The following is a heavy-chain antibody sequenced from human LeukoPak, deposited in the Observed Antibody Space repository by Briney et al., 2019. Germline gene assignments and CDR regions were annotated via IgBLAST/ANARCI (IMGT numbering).Heavy chain of an antibody. D-gene: IGHD3-22*01. CDR1: GYTFTSYY. Sequence: GASVTVSCKASGYTFTSYYMHWVRQAPGQGLEWMGIINPSGGSTSYAQKFQGRVTMTRDTSTSTVYTELSSLRSEDTAVYYCARDLYDSSGYYLPLRYWGQGTLVTVSS. J-gene: IGHJ4*02. CDR3: ARDLYDSSGYYLPLRY. V-gene: IGHV1-46*01. CDR2: INPSGGST.